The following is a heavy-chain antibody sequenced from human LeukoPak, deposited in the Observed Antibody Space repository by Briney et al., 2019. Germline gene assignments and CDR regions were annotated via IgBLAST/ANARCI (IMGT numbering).Heavy chain of an antibody. D-gene: IGHD4-17*01. CDR3: ARGDYGDLYFDY. Sequence: RGFLRLSCAASGFTFSSYAMSWVRQAPGKGLEWVSAISGSGGSTYYADSVKGRFTISRDNAKNSLYLQMNSLRAEDTAVYYCARGDYGDLYFDYWGQGTLVTVSS. V-gene: IGHV3-23*01. CDR1: GFTFSSYA. J-gene: IGHJ4*02. CDR2: ISGSGGST.